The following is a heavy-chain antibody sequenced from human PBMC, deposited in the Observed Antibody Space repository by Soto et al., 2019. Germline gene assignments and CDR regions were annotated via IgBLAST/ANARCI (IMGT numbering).Heavy chain of an antibody. CDR2: IYHSGST. CDR1: GGSISSSNW. Sequence: QVQLQESGTGLVKPSGTLSLTCAVSGGSISSSNWWSWVRQPPGKGLEWIGEIYHSGSTNYHPALKSRVTISVDKSKNQFSLKLSSVTAAATAVYYCARVSLSYYYGMDVWGQGTTVTVSS. V-gene: IGHV4-4*02. CDR3: ARVSLSYYYGMDV. D-gene: IGHD3-16*01. J-gene: IGHJ6*02.